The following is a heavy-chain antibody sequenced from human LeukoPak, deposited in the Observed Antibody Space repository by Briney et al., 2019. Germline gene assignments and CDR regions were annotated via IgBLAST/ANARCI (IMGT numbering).Heavy chain of an antibody. CDR3: SRDGDVTGETF. D-gene: IGHD2-21*02. CDR2: MSSDGRKE. Sequence: GRSLRLSCAASGFTFSSFAMHWVRQAPGKGLEWVAVMSSDGRKEYYADSVKGRFTISRDNSKSTLFPQMSSLRPEDTAVYYCSRDGDVTGETFWGQGTLVTVSS. V-gene: IGHV3-30*15. J-gene: IGHJ4*02. CDR1: GFTFSSFA.